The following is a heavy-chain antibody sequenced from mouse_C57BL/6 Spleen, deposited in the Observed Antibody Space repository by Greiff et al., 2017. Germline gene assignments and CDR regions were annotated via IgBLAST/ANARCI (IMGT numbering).Heavy chain of an antibody. J-gene: IGHJ3*01. CDR1: GYTFTSYW. CDR3: ARPGSSYWFAY. V-gene: IGHV1-52*01. D-gene: IGHD1-1*01. Sequence: QVHVKQPGAELVRPGSSVKLSCKASGYTFTSYWMHWVKQRPIQGLEWIGNIDPSDSETHYNQKFKDKATLTVDKSSSTAYMQLSSLTSEDSAVYYWARPGSSYWFAYWGQGTLVTVSA. CDR2: IDPSDSET.